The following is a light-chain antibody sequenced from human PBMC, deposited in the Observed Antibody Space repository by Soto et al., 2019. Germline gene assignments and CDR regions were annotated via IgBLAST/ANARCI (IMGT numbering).Light chain of an antibody. Sequence: EIVLTQSPATLYLSPGERATLSCRASQSVSSYLAWYQQKPGQAPRLLIYDASNRATGIPARFSGSGSGTDFTLTISSLETEDFAVYYCQQRSNWLLTFGGGPKVDI. CDR3: QQRSNWLLT. CDR1: QSVSSY. J-gene: IGKJ4*01. CDR2: DAS. V-gene: IGKV3-11*01.